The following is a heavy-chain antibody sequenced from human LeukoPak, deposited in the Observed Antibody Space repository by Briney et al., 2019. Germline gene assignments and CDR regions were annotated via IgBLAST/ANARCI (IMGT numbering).Heavy chain of an antibody. Sequence: PGGSLRLSCAASGFTFSSYGMHWVRQAPGKGLEWVAVISYDGSNKYYADSVKGRFTISRDNSKNTLYLQMNSLRAEDTAVYYCASNPYCSGGSCRPDWGQGTLVTVSS. CDR2: ISYDGSNK. CDR3: ASNPYCSGGSCRPD. V-gene: IGHV3-30*03. D-gene: IGHD2-15*01. CDR1: GFTFSSYG. J-gene: IGHJ4*02.